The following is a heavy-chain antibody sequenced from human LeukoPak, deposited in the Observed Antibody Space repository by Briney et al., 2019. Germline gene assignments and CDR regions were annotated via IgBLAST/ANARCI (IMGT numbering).Heavy chain of an antibody. V-gene: IGHV4-38-2*01. CDR3: ARYDSRGSASTRFDY. J-gene: IGHJ4*02. CDR1: GYSLGKNYY. Sequence: SETLSLTCAVSGYSLGKNYYWGWIRQPPGKELEWIGRIYGTGSTSYNPSLMNRVTMSVDTSKNHFSLKLTSVTAADTAVYYCARYDSRGSASTRFDYWGQGILVTISS. CDR2: IYGTGST. D-gene: IGHD3-16*01.